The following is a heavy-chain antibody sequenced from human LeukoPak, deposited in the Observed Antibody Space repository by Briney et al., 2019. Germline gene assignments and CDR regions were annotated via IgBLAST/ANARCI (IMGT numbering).Heavy chain of an antibody. V-gene: IGHV3-23*01. CDR1: GFTFSSYA. J-gene: IGHJ4*02. CDR2: IIGSGASP. D-gene: IGHD6-13*01. Sequence: GGSLRLSCAASGFTFSSYAMSWVRQAPGKGLVWVSAIIGSGASPYNADFVKRRFTISRDQSKNTLDLQMNRLRAEDTAVYYCAKRPPLTRIAAARNVEGYWGQGTLVTVSS. CDR3: AKRPPLTRIAAARNVEGY.